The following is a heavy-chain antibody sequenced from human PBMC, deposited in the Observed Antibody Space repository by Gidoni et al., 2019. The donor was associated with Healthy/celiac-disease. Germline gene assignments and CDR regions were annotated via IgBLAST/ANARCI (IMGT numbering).Heavy chain of an antibody. CDR3: TTDEIDFWSGYTKDY. CDR2: IKSKTDGGTT. D-gene: IGHD3-3*01. V-gene: IGHV3-15*01. J-gene: IGHJ4*02. CDR1: GFIFSNAW. Sequence: EVQLVESGGSLVKPGGALRLSCAASGFIFSNAWMSWVRQAPGKGLEWVGRIKSKTDGGTTDYAAPVKGRFTISRDDSKNTQNLQMNSLKTEDTAVYYCTTDEIDFWSGYTKDYWGQGTLVTVSS.